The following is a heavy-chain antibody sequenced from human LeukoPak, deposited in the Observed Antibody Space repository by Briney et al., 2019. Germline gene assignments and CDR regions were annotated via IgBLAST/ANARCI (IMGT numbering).Heavy chain of an antibody. D-gene: IGHD2-2*01. CDR2: IWYDGSNK. CDR3: ARDGNCSSTSCIYYYYGMDV. J-gene: IGHJ6*02. CDR1: GFTFSSYG. V-gene: IGHV3-33*01. Sequence: GGSLRLSCAASGFTFSSYGMHWVRQAPGKGLEWVAVIWYDGSNKYYADSVKGRFTISRDNSKNTLYLQMNSLRAEDTAVYYCARDGNCSSTSCIYYYYGMDVWGQGTTVTVSS.